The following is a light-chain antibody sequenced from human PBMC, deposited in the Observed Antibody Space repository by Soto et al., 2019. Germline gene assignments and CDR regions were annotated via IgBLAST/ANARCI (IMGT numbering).Light chain of an antibody. J-gene: IGKJ1*01. CDR3: QQYDNWPRT. V-gene: IGKV1-5*03. CDR2: KAS. Sequence: DIQMTQSPSTLSASVGDRVTITCRASQSIGIWLAWYQHKPGKAPKFLIYKASTLESGVPSRFSGSGSGTEFSLTISSLQSEDFAVYYCQQYDNWPRTFGQGTKVEVK. CDR1: QSIGIW.